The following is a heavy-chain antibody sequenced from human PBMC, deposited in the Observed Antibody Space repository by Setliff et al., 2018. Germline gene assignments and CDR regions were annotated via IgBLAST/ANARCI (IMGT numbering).Heavy chain of an antibody. CDR3: ARDRISRDYDSGAHAFDI. CDR1: AFTFKNYW. V-gene: IGHV3-7*03. Sequence: GGSLRLSCAASAFTFKNYWMSWVRQAPGKGLEWVANIKGDGSEKFYLDSVKGRFTISRDNAKNSLYLQMNSLRAEDTAVYYCARDRISRDYDSGAHAFDIWGQGTMVTVSS. D-gene: IGHD3-22*01. J-gene: IGHJ3*02. CDR2: IKGDGSEK.